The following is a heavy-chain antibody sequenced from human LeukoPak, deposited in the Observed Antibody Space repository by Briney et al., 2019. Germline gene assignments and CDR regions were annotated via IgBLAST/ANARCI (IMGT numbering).Heavy chain of an antibody. J-gene: IGHJ4*02. CDR3: ARGPRLSLWFGEFYTPFDY. D-gene: IGHD3-10*01. CDR1: GFTFSSYS. V-gene: IGHV3-21*01. Sequence: GGSLRLSCAASGFTFSSYSMNWVRQAPGKGLEWVSSISSSSSYIYYADSVKGRFTISRDNAKNSLYLQMNSLRAEDTAVYYCARGPRLSLWFGEFYTPFDYWGQGTLVTVSS. CDR2: ISSSSSYI.